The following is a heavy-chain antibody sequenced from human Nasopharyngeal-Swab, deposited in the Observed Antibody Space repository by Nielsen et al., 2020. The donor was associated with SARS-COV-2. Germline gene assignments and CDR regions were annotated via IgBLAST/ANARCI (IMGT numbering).Heavy chain of an antibody. D-gene: IGHD3-3*01. CDR3: AKAVNYDFWSGSKD. Sequence: SLRLSCTASGFAFDDYAMHWVRQPPGKGLEWVSGINWNSGSIGYADSVKGRFTISRDNAKNSLYLQMKSLRGEDTALYYCAKAVNYDFWSGSKDWGQGTLVTVSS. CDR1: GFAFDDYA. J-gene: IGHJ4*02. CDR2: INWNSGSI. V-gene: IGHV3-9*01.